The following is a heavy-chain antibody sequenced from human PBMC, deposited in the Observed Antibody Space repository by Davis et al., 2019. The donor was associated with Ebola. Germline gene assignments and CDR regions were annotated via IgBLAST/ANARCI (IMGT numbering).Heavy chain of an antibody. V-gene: IGHV3-33*08. Sequence: GESLKISCEASGFSFDAYAMHWVRQAPGKGLEWVSSIWYEGTDGNYADSVRGRFIISRDDSKNTLYLQMSSLRVEDTAVYCCARGALGVTTRHFDYWGQGTLVTVSS. CDR1: GFSFDAYA. D-gene: IGHD4-17*01. J-gene: IGHJ4*02. CDR2: IWYEGTDG. CDR3: ARGALGVTTRHFDY.